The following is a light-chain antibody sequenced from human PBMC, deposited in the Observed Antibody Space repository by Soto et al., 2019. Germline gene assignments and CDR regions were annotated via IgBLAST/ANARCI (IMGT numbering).Light chain of an antibody. Sequence: EIVLTQSPATLSLSPGERATLSCRASQSVGGYLDWYQQKPGQAPRLLIYDASNRASGIPARFSGRGSGTDFTLAISSLEPEDLAVYYCHQRSNWPPLTFGGGTKVEIK. V-gene: IGKV3-11*01. CDR1: QSVGGY. CDR2: DAS. CDR3: HQRSNWPPLT. J-gene: IGKJ4*01.